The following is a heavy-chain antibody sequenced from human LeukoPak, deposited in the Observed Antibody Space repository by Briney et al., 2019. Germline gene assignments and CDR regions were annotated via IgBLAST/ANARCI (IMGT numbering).Heavy chain of an antibody. CDR1: GFIFNTYV. V-gene: IGHV3-64*01. CDR2: ISSNGVNT. Sequence: GGSLRLSCAASGFIFNTYVMFWVRQAPGKGLEYVSSISSNGVNTYYGNSVKGRFTISRDNSKNSLYLQMNSLRAGDTAVYYCARSKTVLRFLEWLSLDYWGQGTLVTVSS. J-gene: IGHJ4*02. CDR3: ARSKTVLRFLEWLSLDY. D-gene: IGHD3-3*01.